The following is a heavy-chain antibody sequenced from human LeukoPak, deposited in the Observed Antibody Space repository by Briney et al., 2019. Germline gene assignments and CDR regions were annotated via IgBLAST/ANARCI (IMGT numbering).Heavy chain of an antibody. CDR3: ARDLTAYFDY. CDR1: GFTFSGYW. V-gene: IGHV3-74*01. D-gene: IGHD3-16*01. CDR2: INSDGSAT. Sequence: GGSLRLSCAASGFTFSGYWMHWVRQAPGKGLVWVSRINSDGSATTYADSVKGRFTISRDNSKKTLYLQMNSLRAEDTAVYYCARDLTAYFDYWGQGTLVTVSS. J-gene: IGHJ4*02.